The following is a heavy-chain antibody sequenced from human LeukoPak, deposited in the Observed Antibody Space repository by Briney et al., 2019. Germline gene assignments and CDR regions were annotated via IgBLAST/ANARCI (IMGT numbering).Heavy chain of an antibody. D-gene: IGHD3-16*01. CDR3: ARHSDYVPDI. V-gene: IGHV5-51*01. CDR1: GYTFTSYW. Sequence: PGESLQISCKGSGYTFTSYWIGWVRQLPGKGLEWMGIIYPGDSDTRYSPSFQGQVTISADKSISAAYLQWSSLKASDTAVYFCARHSDYVPDIWGQGTMVTVSS. J-gene: IGHJ3*02. CDR2: IYPGDSDT.